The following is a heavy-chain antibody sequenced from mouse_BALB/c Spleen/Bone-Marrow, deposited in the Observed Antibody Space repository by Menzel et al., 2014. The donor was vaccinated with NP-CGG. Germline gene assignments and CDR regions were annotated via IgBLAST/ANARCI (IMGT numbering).Heavy chain of an antibody. J-gene: IGHJ4*01. Sequence: VHLVESGPGLVSPSQSLSITCTVSGFSLTGFGINWIRRPPGKGLEWLGMIWGDGTTDYNSALKSRLSINKDNSKSXVFLKMNSLQAGDTARYYCAREKYGNYYAMDYWGQGTSVTVSS. CDR1: GFSLTGFG. CDR3: AREKYGNYYAMDY. D-gene: IGHD2-10*02. V-gene: IGHV2-6-7*01. CDR2: IWGDGTT.